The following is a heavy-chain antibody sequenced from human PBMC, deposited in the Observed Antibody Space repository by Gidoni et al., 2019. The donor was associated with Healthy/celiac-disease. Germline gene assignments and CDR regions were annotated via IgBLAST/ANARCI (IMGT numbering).Heavy chain of an antibody. D-gene: IGHD6-19*01. V-gene: IGHV3-48*03. J-gene: IGHJ6*02. Sequence: EVKLVESGGGWVQPGGSLRLACAASGFTFSSYEMNWVRQAPGKGLEWVSYISSSGSTIYYADSVKGRFTISRDNAKNSLYLQMNSLRAEDTAVYYCARETYSSGWFPYGMDVWGQGTTVTVSS. CDR1: GFTFSSYE. CDR3: ARETYSSGWFPYGMDV. CDR2: ISSSGSTI.